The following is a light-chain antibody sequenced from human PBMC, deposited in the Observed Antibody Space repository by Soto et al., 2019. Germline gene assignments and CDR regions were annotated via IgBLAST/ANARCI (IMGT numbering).Light chain of an antibody. CDR3: QQYNSYPWT. J-gene: IGKJ1*01. Sequence: DFQMTQSPSTLSASVGDRVTITCRASQSISSWLAWYQQKPGKAPKLLIYKASSLESGVPSRFSGSGSGTEFTLTISSLRPDDFANYYCQQYNSYPWTFGQGTKVEIK. CDR2: KAS. CDR1: QSISSW. V-gene: IGKV1-5*03.